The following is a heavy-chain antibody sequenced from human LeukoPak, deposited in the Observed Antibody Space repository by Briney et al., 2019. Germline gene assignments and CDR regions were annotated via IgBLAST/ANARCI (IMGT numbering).Heavy chain of an antibody. Sequence: SETLSLTCTVSGGSISSYYWSWIRQPPGKGLEWIGYIYTSGSTNYNPSLKSRVTISVDTSKNQFSLKLSSVTAADTAVYYCARRRGGLGSYYGSGSYRNEHYYYYYYMDVWGKGTTVTVSS. D-gene: IGHD3-10*01. V-gene: IGHV4-4*09. CDR3: ARRRGGLGSYYGSGSYRNEHYYYYYYMDV. CDR1: GGSISSYY. J-gene: IGHJ6*03. CDR2: IYTSGST.